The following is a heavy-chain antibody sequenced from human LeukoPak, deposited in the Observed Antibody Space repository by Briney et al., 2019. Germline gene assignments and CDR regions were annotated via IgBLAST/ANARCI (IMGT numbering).Heavy chain of an antibody. D-gene: IGHD2-15*01. V-gene: IGHV3-23*01. J-gene: IGHJ4*02. Sequence: GGSLRLSCAASGFTFSSYAMSWVRQAPGKGLEWVSAISGSGGSTYYADSVKGRFTISRDNSKNTPYLQMNSLRAEDTAVYYCAKDNGYCSGGSCLRNTYYFDYWGQGTLVTVSS. CDR2: ISGSGGST. CDR1: GFTFSSYA. CDR3: AKDNGYCSGGSCLRNTYYFDY.